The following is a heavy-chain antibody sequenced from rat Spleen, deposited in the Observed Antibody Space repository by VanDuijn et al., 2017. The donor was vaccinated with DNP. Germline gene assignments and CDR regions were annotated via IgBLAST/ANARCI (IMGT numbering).Heavy chain of an antibody. Sequence: EVQLQESGPGLVKPSQSLSLTCSVTGYSITSNYWGWIRKFPGNKMEWIGHISYSGSTSYNPSLKSRISITRDTSKNQFFLQLNSVTTEDTATYYCARYHTTASFDYWGQGVMVTVSS. CDR3: ARYHTTASFDY. CDR2: ISYSGST. D-gene: IGHD1-6*01. V-gene: IGHV3-1*01. J-gene: IGHJ2*01. CDR1: GYSITSNY.